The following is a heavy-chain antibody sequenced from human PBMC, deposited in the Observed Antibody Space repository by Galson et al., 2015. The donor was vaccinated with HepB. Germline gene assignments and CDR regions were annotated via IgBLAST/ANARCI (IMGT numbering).Heavy chain of an antibody. D-gene: IGHD4-17*01. CDR2: IRSKAYGGTT. CDR3: TRDNLYYGDEESYYMDV. Sequence: SLRLSCAASGFTFGDYAMSWFRQAPGKGLEWVGFIRSKAYGGTTEYAASVKGRFTISRDDSESIAYLQMNSLKTEDTAVYYCTRDNLYYGDEESYYMDVWGKGTTVTVSS. CDR1: GFTFGDYA. V-gene: IGHV3-49*03. J-gene: IGHJ6*03.